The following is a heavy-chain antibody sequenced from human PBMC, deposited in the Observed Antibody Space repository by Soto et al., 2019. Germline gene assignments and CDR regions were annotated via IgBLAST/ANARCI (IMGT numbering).Heavy chain of an antibody. V-gene: IGHV4-31*03. CDR3: ARVTSGYESRARIDS. J-gene: IGHJ4*02. D-gene: IGHD5-12*01. CDR1: VGSIRSGGYD. Sequence: QVQLQESGPGLVKPSQTLSLTCSVSVGSIRSGGYDWSWIRQHPGKGLECIGYINYSGNTYYNPSLKSRVTIAVDMSRNQCSLKLSSVTAADTAVYYCARVTSGYESRARIDSWGQGTLVTVSS. CDR2: INYSGNT.